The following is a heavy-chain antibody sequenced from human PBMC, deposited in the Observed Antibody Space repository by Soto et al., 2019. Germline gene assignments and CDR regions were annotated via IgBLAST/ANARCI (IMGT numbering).Heavy chain of an antibody. V-gene: IGHV1-3*01. J-gene: IGHJ4*02. CDR1: GYTFTSYA. D-gene: IGHD3-22*01. CDR2: INAGNGNT. CDR3: ALFDYYENIPFDY. Sequence: VASVKVSCKASGYTFTSYAMHWVRQAPGQRLEWMGWINAGNGNTKYSQKFQGRVTITRDTSASTAYMELSSLRSEDTAVYYCALFDYYENIPFDYWGQGTLVTVPQ.